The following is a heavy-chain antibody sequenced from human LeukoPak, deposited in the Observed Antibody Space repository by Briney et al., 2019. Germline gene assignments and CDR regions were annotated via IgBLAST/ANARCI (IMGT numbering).Heavy chain of an antibody. CDR1: GGSVSSGSYY. Sequence: SETLSLTCTVSGGSVSSGSYYWSWIRQPPGKGLEWIGYIYYSGSTNYNPSLKSRVTISVDTSKNQFSLKLSSVTAADTAVYYCARDQITGTRGAFDIWGQGTMVTVSS. J-gene: IGHJ3*02. CDR3: ARDQITGTRGAFDI. D-gene: IGHD1-20*01. V-gene: IGHV4-61*01. CDR2: IYYSGST.